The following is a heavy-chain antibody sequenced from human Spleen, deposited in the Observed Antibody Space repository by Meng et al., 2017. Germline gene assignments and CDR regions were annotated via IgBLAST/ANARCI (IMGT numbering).Heavy chain of an antibody. V-gene: IGHV1-69*05. Sequence: SVKVSCKASGGTFSSYAISWVRQAPGQGLEWMGGIIPIFGTANYAQKFQGRVTITTDESTSTAYMELRSLRSDDTAVYYCARHMNIVVVVAATPFDYWGQGTLVTVSS. J-gene: IGHJ4*02. D-gene: IGHD2-15*01. CDR2: IIPIFGTA. CDR1: GGTFSSYA. CDR3: ARHMNIVVVVAATPFDY.